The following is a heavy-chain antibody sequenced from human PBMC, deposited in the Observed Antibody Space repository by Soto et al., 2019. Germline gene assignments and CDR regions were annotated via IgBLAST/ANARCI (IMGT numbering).Heavy chain of an antibody. J-gene: IGHJ6*02. V-gene: IGHV1-2*02. Sequence: QVQLVQSGAEVKKPGASVKVSYVASGYTFTDHYIHWVRQATGQGLEWMGWINPHSGDTIYAQKFQGRVTLTRDTSNSTAYMEQSRLRSDDTAVYSCERGRTVNFYGMDVWGQGTTVTVSS. CDR3: ERGRTVNFYGMDV. D-gene: IGHD4-17*01. CDR2: INPHSGDT. CDR1: GYTFTDHY.